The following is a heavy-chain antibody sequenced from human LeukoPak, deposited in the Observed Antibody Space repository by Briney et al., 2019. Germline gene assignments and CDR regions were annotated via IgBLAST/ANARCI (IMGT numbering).Heavy chain of an antibody. D-gene: IGHD4-11*01. J-gene: IGHJ4*02. V-gene: IGHV3-30*02. CDR3: ARGHSHNSGAFDY. CDR2: IRYDGSNK. Sequence: PGGSLRLSCAASGFTFSTYGMHWVRQAPGKGLEWVTLIRYDGSNKYYADSVKGRFTISRDNSKNTLYLQMDSLRVEDTAVYYCARGHSHNSGAFDYWGQGILVTISS. CDR1: GFTFSTYG.